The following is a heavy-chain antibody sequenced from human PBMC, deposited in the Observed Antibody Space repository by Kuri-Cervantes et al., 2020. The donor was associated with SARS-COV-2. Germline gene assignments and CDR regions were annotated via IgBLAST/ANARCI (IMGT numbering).Heavy chain of an antibody. V-gene: IGHV3-23*01. Sequence: GESLKISCAAPGFTFSSYAMTWVRQAPGKGLEWVSGLGGSGDVTYYADSVKGRFTISRDNSNNTLYLQMNSLRGEDTAVYYCAKLFGVVVAGTLDYWGQGTLVTVSS. CDR3: AKLFGVVVAGTLDY. CDR1: GFTFSSYA. J-gene: IGHJ4*02. D-gene: IGHD2-15*01. CDR2: LGGSGDVT.